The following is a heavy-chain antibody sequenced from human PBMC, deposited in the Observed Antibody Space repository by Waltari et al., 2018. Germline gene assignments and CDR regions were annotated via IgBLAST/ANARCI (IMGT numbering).Heavy chain of an antibody. CDR2: IYYSGST. J-gene: IGHJ4*02. CDR3: AGGGGYSSSWYPINLDY. V-gene: IGHV4-59*01. CDR1: GGSISSYY. D-gene: IGHD6-13*01. Sequence: QVQLQESGPGLVKPSETLSLTCTVSGGSISSYYWSWIRQPPGKGLEWIGYIYYSGSTNYNPSLKSRVTISVDTSKNQFSLKLSSVTAADTAVYYCAGGGGYSSSWYPINLDYWGQGTLVTVSS.